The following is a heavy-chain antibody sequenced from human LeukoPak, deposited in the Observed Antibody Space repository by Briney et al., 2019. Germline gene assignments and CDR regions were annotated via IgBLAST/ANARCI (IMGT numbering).Heavy chain of an antibody. Sequence: GGSLRLSCAGPGITLSSYDMHWVRQAPGKGLEWVAVISYDGSKKYYADSVKGRFTISRDNSKNTLYLQMNSLRAEDTAVYYCAKWYCSSTRCYYFYGMDVWGQGTTVTVSS. CDR2: ISYDGSKK. V-gene: IGHV3-30*18. CDR1: GITLSSYD. J-gene: IGHJ6*02. D-gene: IGHD2-2*01. CDR3: AKWYCSSTRCYYFYGMDV.